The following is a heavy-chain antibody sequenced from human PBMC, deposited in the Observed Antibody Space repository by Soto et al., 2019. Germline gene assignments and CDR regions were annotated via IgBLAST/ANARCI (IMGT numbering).Heavy chain of an antibody. V-gene: IGHV1-69*02. D-gene: IGHD6-19*01. CDR1: GGTFSSYT. Sequence: QVQLVQSGAEVKKPGSSVKVSCKASGGTFSSYTISWVRQAPGQGLEWMGRIIPILGIANYAQKFQGRVTITADKSTSTAYMELSSLSSKDTAVYYCARAVAGTHTIDYWGQGTLVTVSS. CDR3: ARAVAGTHTIDY. CDR2: IIPILGIA. J-gene: IGHJ4*02.